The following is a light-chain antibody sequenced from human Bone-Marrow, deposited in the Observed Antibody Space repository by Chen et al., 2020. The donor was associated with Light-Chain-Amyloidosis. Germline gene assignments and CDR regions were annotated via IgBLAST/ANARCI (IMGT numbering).Light chain of an antibody. V-gene: IGLV6-57*01. Sequence: NFMLTQPPSVSESPGKTVIISCTRSSGSIATNYVQWYQQRPGSSPTTVIYEDDQRPSGVPDRFSGSIDRSSNSGSLTISGLKTEDEADYDCQSYQGSSQGVFGGGTKMTVL. CDR3: QSYQGSSQGV. CDR2: EDD. CDR1: SGSIATNY. J-gene: IGLJ3*02.